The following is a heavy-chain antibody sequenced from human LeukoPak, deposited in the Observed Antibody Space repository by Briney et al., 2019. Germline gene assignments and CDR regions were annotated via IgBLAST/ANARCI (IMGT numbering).Heavy chain of an antibody. CDR3: ARDRRGKGYCSSTSCLAGLFDY. CDR1: GGTFSSYA. J-gene: IGHJ4*02. CDR2: IIPILGIA. D-gene: IGHD2-2*01. V-gene: IGHV1-69*04. Sequence: SVKVSCKASGGTFSSYAISWVRQAPGQGLEWMGRIIPILGIANYAQKFQGRVTITADESTSTAYMELSSLRTEDTAVYYCARDRRGKGYCSSTSCLAGLFDYWGQGTLVTVSS.